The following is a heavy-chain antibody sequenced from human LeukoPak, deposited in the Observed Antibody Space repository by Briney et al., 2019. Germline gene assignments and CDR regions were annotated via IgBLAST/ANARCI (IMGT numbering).Heavy chain of an antibody. V-gene: IGHV1-8*02. J-gene: IGHJ4*02. CDR3: ARGFAPEWELRGTDDY. Sequence: ASVKVSCKASGYNFTSYGISWVRQAPGQGLEWMGWMNPNSGNTGYAQKFQGRVTMTRNTSISTAYMELSSLRSEDTAVYYCARGFAPEWELRGTDDYWGQGTLVTVSS. D-gene: IGHD1-26*01. CDR1: GYNFTSYG. CDR2: MNPNSGNT.